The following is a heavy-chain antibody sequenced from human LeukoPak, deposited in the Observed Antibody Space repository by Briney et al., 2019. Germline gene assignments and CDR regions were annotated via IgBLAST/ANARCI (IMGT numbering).Heavy chain of an antibody. CDR2: TYYRSTLYN. CDR3: ARRLTQYDCFDP. Sequence: SQTLSLTCAISGDSVSSNSVTWNWIRQSPSRGLEWLGRTYYRSTLYNDYAVSGRGRITVNPDTSKNQVSLHLNSVTPEDTAVYYCARRLTQYDCFDPWGQGILVTVSS. V-gene: IGHV6-1*01. J-gene: IGHJ5*02. CDR1: GDSVSSNSVT. D-gene: IGHD2-2*01.